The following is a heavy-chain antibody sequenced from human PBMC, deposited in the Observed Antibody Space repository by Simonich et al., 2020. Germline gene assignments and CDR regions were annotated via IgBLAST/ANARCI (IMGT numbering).Heavy chain of an antibody. CDR2: NNPNSGGP. V-gene: IGHV1-2*06. Sequence: QVQLVQSGAEVKKPGASVKVSCKASGYTFTGYYMHWVRQAPGQGREGMGRNNPNSGGPNYAQKFQGRVTMTRDTSISTAYMELSRLRSDDTAVYYCASGWDWGFSHMSDYWGQGTLVTVSS. CDR1: GYTFTGYY. CDR3: ASGWDWGFSHMSDY. J-gene: IGHJ4*02. D-gene: IGHD7-27*01.